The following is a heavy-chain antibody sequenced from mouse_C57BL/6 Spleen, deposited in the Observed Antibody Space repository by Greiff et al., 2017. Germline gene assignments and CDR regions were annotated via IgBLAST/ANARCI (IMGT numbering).Heavy chain of an antibody. V-gene: IGHV3-6*01. Sequence: ESGPGLVKPSQSLSLTCSVTGYSITSGYYWNWIRQFPGNKLEWMGYISYDGSNNYNPSLKNRISITRDTSKNQFFLKLNSVTTEDTATYYCALYDYDVYWYFDVWGTGTTVTVSS. CDR3: ALYDYDVYWYFDV. J-gene: IGHJ1*03. CDR2: ISYDGSN. CDR1: GYSITSGYY. D-gene: IGHD2-4*01.